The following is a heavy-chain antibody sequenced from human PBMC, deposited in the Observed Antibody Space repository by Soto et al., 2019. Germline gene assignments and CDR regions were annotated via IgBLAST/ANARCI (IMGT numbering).Heavy chain of an antibody. CDR2: FFYSGNT. Sequence: QVQLQESGPGLLKPSETLSLTCSVSGDSVSSGSYYWSWVRQPPGKGLEWIGYFFYSGNTNYNPSLQSRVTISVDTSKNQFSLKLRSVTAADTAMYYCARHYSGSYYSHWFDPWGQGTLVTVSS. D-gene: IGHD1-26*01. V-gene: IGHV4-61*01. J-gene: IGHJ5*02. CDR1: GDSVSSGSYY. CDR3: ARHYSGSYYSHWFDP.